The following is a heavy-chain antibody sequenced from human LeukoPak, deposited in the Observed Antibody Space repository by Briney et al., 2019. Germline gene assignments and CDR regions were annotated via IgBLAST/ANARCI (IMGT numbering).Heavy chain of an antibody. J-gene: IGHJ4*02. CDR1: GFTFSSYS. CDR3: ARDGREQLVPFDY. Sequence: KTGGSLRLSCAASGFTFSSYSMNWARQAPGKGLEWVSSISSSSSQIYYADSVKGRFTISRDNSKNTLYLQMNSLRAEDTAVYYCARDGREQLVPFDYWGQGTLVTVSS. D-gene: IGHD6-13*01. CDR2: ISSSSSQI. V-gene: IGHV3-21*01.